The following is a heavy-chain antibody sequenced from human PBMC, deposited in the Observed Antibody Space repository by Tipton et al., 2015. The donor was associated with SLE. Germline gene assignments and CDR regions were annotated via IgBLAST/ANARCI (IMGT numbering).Heavy chain of an antibody. D-gene: IGHD3-10*01. J-gene: IGHJ2*01. Sequence: TLSLTCTVSGGSISSGSYYWSWIRQPAGKGLEWIGRIYTSGSTNYSPSLKSRVTISVDTSKNQFSLKLSSVTAADTAVYYCARDRRGWYFDLWGRGTLVTVSS. CDR2: IYTSGST. V-gene: IGHV4-61*02. CDR3: ARDRRGWYFDL. CDR1: GGSISSGSYY.